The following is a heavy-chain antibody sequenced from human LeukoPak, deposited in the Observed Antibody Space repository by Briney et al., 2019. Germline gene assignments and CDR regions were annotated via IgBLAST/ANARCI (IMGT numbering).Heavy chain of an antibody. CDR3: AREFGTYNWFDP. D-gene: IGHD3-10*01. CDR1: GGSISSGGYS. CDR2: IYHSGST. Sequence: PSQTLSLTCAVSGGSISSGGYSWSWLRQPPGKGLEWIGYIYHSGSTYYNPSLKSRVTISVDRSKNQFSLKLSSVTAADTAVYYCAREFGTYNWFDPWGQGTLVTVSS. J-gene: IGHJ5*02. V-gene: IGHV4-30-2*01.